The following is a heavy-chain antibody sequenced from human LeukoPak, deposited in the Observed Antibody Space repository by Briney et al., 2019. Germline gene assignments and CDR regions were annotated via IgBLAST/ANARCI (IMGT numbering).Heavy chain of an antibody. CDR2: MYYSGST. V-gene: IGHV4-59*08. J-gene: IGHJ3*02. Sequence: PSETLSLTCTVSGGSISSYYWSWIRQPPGKRLEWIGYMYYSGSTNYNPSIKSRVTISVDTSKNQFSLKLSSVTAADTAVYYCARYPIVVVVAATPGHAFDIWGQGTMVTVSS. D-gene: IGHD2-15*01. CDR1: GGSISSYY. CDR3: ARYPIVVVVAATPGHAFDI.